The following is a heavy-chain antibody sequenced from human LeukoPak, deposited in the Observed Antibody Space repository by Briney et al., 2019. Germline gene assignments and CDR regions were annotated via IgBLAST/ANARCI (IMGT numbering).Heavy chain of an antibody. J-gene: IGHJ6*03. V-gene: IGHV4-34*01. Sequence: SETLSLACAVYGGSFSGYHWTWSRQSPGKGLEWIGDINLSGRTYYNPSLKSRLTISVDTSKNQFSLNLRSVTAADTAVYYCARGRHDITMIVVVMTSVSYYLDVWGKGTTVTVS. CDR2: INLSGRT. CDR1: GGSFSGYH. D-gene: IGHD3-22*01. CDR3: ARGRHDITMIVVVMTSVSYYLDV.